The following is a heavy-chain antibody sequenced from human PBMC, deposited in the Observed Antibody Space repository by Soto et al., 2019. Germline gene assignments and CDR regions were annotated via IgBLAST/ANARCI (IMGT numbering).Heavy chain of an antibody. CDR3: AKDRGGFGTFRTLYFDY. J-gene: IGHJ4*02. CDR1: GFTFSSDG. Sequence: QVQLVESGGGVVQPGRSLRLSCEASGFTFSSDGMHWVRQAPGKGLEWVAVISSDGRNRFYADSVKGRFTISRDDSKKTLYLLMNNLRPEDTAVYYCAKDRGGFGTFRTLYFDYWGQGTLVTVSS. V-gene: IGHV3-30*18. CDR2: ISSDGRNR. D-gene: IGHD3-10*01.